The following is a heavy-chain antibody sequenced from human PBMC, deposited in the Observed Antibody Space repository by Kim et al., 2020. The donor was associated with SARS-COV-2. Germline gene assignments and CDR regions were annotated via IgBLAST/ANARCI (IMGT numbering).Heavy chain of an antibody. V-gene: IGHV3-30*03. Sequence: YSDSVKGRLTISRDNSKNTLFLEISSLSSADTALYYCARVTTGTFDYWGQGTLVTVSS. D-gene: IGHD1-1*01. J-gene: IGHJ4*02. CDR3: ARVTTGTFDY.